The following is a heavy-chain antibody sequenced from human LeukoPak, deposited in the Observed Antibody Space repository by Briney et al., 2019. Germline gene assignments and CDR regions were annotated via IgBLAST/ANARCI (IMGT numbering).Heavy chain of an antibody. J-gene: IGHJ4*02. V-gene: IGHV1-8*03. Sequence: ASVKVSCKASGYTFTSYDINWVRQATGQGLEWMGWMNPNSGNTGYAQKFQGRVTITRNTSISTAYMELSSLRSEDTAAYYCANLPGGGYCSSTSCYGVSGWYRAHDYWGQGTLVTVSS. CDR2: MNPNSGNT. CDR3: ANLPGGGYCSSTSCYGVSGWYRAHDY. CDR1: GYTFTSYD. D-gene: IGHD2-2*01.